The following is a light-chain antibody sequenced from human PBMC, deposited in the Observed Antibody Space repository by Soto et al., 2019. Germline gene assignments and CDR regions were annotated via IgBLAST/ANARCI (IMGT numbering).Light chain of an antibody. CDR2: GDN. CDR3: QSYDSSLNRV. J-gene: IGLJ1*01. CDR1: SSNIGANYD. V-gene: IGLV1-40*01. Sequence: QPVLSQPPSVSEAPGQRITISCTGSSSNIGANYDVHWYRQVPGTAPKLLMSGDNNRPSGVADRFSGSKSGTSASLAITRLQAEDEADYYCQSYDSSLNRVFGTGTKVTVL.